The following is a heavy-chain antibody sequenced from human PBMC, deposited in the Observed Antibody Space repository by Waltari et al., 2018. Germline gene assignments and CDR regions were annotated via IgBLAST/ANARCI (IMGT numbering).Heavy chain of an antibody. V-gene: IGHV3-53*01. D-gene: IGHD3-10*01. J-gene: IGHJ4*02. Sequence: EVQLVESGGGLIQPGGSLRLSCAASGFTVSSNYMSWVRQAPGKGLEWVSVIYSVGSTYYAASVKGRFTISRDNSKNTLYLQMNSLRAEDTAVYYCASSGDMVQGVTPRRRGGYWGQGTLVTVSS. CDR3: ASSGDMVQGVTPRRRGGY. CDR1: GFTVSSNY. CDR2: IYSVGST.